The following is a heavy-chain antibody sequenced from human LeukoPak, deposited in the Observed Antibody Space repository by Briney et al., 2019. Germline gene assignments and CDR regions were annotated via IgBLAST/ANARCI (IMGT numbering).Heavy chain of an antibody. Sequence: SETLSLTCTVSGGSISSGGYYWSWLRQHPGTGLEWIGYIYYSGSTYYNPSLKSRVTISVDTSKNQFSLKLSSVTAADTAVYYCARASTVATYSPFDYWGQGTLVTVSS. CDR1: GGSISSGGYY. CDR2: IYYSGST. CDR3: ARASTVATYSPFDY. J-gene: IGHJ4*02. V-gene: IGHV4-31*03. D-gene: IGHD5-12*01.